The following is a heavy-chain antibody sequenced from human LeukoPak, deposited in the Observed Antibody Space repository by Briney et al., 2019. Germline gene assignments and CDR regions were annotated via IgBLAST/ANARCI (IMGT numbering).Heavy chain of an antibody. J-gene: IGHJ4*02. CDR2: INPSGGST. Sequence: ASVKVSCKASGGTFSSYAISWVRQAPGQGLEWMGIINPSGGSTSYAQKFQGRVTMTRDTSTSTVYMELSSLRSEDTAVYYCARRRGYSGYEIDYWGQGTLVTVSS. V-gene: IGHV1-46*01. CDR3: ARRRGYSGYEIDY. D-gene: IGHD5-12*01. CDR1: GGTFSSYA.